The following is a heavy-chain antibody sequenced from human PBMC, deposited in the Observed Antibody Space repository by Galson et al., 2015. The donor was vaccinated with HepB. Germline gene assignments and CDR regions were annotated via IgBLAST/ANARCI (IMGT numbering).Heavy chain of an antibody. J-gene: IGHJ4*02. CDR3: AREEPHSSSWYYFDY. Sequence: SVKVSCKASGYTFIGYYMHWVRQAPGQGLEWMGRINPNSGGTNYAQKFQGRVTMTRDTSISTAYMELSRLRSDDTAVYYCAREEPHSSSWYYFDYWGQGTLVTVSS. V-gene: IGHV1-2*06. CDR1: GYTFIGYY. D-gene: IGHD6-13*01. CDR2: INPNSGGT.